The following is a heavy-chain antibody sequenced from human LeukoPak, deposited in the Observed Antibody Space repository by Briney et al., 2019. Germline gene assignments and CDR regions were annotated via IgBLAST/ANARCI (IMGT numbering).Heavy chain of an antibody. D-gene: IGHD3-10*01. Sequence: GGSPRLSCAAFGFTFSSYAMGWVRQAPGKGLEWVSAISGSGGDTYYADSVKGRFTFSRDNSKNTLYLQMNSLRPEDTALYYCAKAVWFGEFDYYFFGLDVWGQGTTVTVSS. J-gene: IGHJ6*02. CDR3: AKAVWFGEFDYYFFGLDV. CDR1: GFTFSSYA. V-gene: IGHV3-23*01. CDR2: ISGSGGDT.